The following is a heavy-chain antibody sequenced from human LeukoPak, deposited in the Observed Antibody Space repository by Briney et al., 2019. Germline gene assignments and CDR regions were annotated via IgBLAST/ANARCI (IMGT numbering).Heavy chain of an antibody. CDR2: IYESGTT. V-gene: IGHV4-34*01. D-gene: IGHD2-15*01. CDR3: ARGAWATRLGS. Sequence: PPETLSLTCAVYGEPLNSYYWSWVRQPPGEGLERIGEIYESGTTEYNPSLKSRVTISMVPSKQQFSLSLSSVTAADTAVYYCARGAWATRLGSWGLGTPVIVSS. CDR1: GEPLNSYY. J-gene: IGHJ4*02.